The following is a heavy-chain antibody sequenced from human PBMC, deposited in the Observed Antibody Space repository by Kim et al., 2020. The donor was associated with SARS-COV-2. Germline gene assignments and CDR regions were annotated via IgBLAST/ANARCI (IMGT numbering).Heavy chain of an antibody. CDR2: IYYSGST. J-gene: IGHJ5*02. V-gene: IGHV4-31*03. CDR1: GGSISSGGYY. CDR3: ASGAYDSSGYYYWFDP. D-gene: IGHD3-22*01. Sequence: SETLSLTCTVSGGSISSGGYYWSWIRQHPGKGLEWIGYIYYSGSTYYNPSLKSRVTISVDTSKNQFSLKLSSVTAADTAVYYCASGAYDSSGYYYWFDPWGQGTLVTVSS.